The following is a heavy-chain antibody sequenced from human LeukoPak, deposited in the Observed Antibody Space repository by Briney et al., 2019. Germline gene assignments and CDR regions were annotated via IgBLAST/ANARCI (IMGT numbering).Heavy chain of an antibody. Sequence: GGSLRLSCAASGFTFSDYYMSWILQAPGKGLEWVSYISSSGSTIYYADSVKGRFTISRDNAKNSLYLQMNSLRAEDTAVYYCARATMVIRSNWFDPWGQGTLVTVSS. J-gene: IGHJ5*02. CDR1: GFTFSDYY. V-gene: IGHV3-11*04. D-gene: IGHD3-10*01. CDR2: ISSSGSTI. CDR3: ARATMVIRSNWFDP.